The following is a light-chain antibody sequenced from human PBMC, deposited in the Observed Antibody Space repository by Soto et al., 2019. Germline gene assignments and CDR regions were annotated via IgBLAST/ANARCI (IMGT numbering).Light chain of an antibody. CDR1: QAISNY. Sequence: DMQMTQSPSSLSASVGDRVTITCRASQAISNYLNWYQQKPGKAPALLIYEASQLETGIPSRFSGSGSGTDFNFAISSLQPEDIGTYYCQQYDNVPLTFGGGTKVEIK. CDR2: EAS. CDR3: QQYDNVPLT. V-gene: IGKV1-33*01. J-gene: IGKJ4*01.